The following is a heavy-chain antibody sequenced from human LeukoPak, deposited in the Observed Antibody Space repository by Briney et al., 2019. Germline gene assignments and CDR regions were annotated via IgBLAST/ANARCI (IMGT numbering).Heavy chain of an antibody. J-gene: IGHJ4*02. CDR1: GFTLSSYA. Sequence: PGGSLRLSCAASGFTLSSYATSRVRQAPGKGLEWVSAISASGADTYYADSVKGRFTISRDTSENTVYLQMNSLRDEDTAVYYCAKQLDSGNFYPTGDDYWGQGTLVTVSS. CDR3: AKQLDSGNFYPTGDDY. V-gene: IGHV3-23*01. CDR2: ISASGADT. D-gene: IGHD3-10*01.